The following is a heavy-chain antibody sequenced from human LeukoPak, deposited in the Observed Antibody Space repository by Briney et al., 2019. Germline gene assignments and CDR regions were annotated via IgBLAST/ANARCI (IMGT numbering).Heavy chain of an antibody. D-gene: IGHD3-3*01. CDR2: IYHSGST. CDR3: ARGRFLEWLSNPYFDY. J-gene: IGHJ4*02. Sequence: SETLSLTCKVSSGSISSSSYYWGWIRQPPGKGLEWIGYIYHSGSTYYNPSLKSRVTISVDRSKNQFSLKLSSVTAADTAVYYCARGRFLEWLSNPYFDYWGQGTLVTVSS. V-gene: IGHV4-39*07. CDR1: SGSISSSSYY.